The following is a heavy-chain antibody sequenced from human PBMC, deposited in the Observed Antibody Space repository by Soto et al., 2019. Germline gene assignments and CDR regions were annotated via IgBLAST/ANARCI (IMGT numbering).Heavy chain of an antibody. CDR1: GVAFSSFG. CDR3: AFGNLSYYFDY. V-gene: IGHV3-33*01. CDR2: IWYDGSDK. Sequence: GGSLRLSCGASGVAFSSFGMHWVRQAPGKGLEWVAIIWYDGSDKYYGDSVKGRFTISRDNSKNTLFLQMNSLRAEDTAVYHCAFGNLSYYFDYWGQGTPVTVSS. D-gene: IGHD3-16*01. J-gene: IGHJ4*02.